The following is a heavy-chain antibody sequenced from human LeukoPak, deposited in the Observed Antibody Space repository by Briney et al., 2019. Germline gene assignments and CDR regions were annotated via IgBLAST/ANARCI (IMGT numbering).Heavy chain of an antibody. D-gene: IGHD6-13*01. CDR3: ARGGNSSWYPVYYMDV. V-gene: IGHV4-39*07. Sequence: SETLSLTCTVSGGSISSSSYYWGWIRQPPGKGLEWIGEIYHSGSTNYNPSLKSRVTISVDKSKNQFSLKLSSVTAADTAVYYCARGGNSSWYPVYYMDVWGKGTTVTISS. CDR2: IYHSGST. J-gene: IGHJ6*03. CDR1: GGSISSSSYY.